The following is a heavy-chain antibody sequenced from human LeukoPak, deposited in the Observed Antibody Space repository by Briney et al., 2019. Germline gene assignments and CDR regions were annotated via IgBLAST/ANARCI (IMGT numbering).Heavy chain of an antibody. Sequence: SETLSLTCTVSGGSISSYYWSWIRQPAGKGLEWIGRIYTSGSTNYNPSLKSRVTMSVDTSKNQFSLKLSSVTAADTAVYYCARRRKVPAPRVGAAGDAFDIWGQGTMVTVSS. V-gene: IGHV4-4*07. D-gene: IGHD2-15*01. J-gene: IGHJ3*02. CDR2: IYTSGST. CDR3: ARRRKVPAPRVGAAGDAFDI. CDR1: GGSISSYY.